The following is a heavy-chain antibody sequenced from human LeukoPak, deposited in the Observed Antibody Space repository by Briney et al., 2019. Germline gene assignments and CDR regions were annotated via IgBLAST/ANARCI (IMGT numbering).Heavy chain of an antibody. Sequence: GGSLRLSCAASGFTFSSYSMNRVRQAPGKGLEWVSSISSSSSYIYYADSVKGRFTISRDNAKNSLYLQMNSLRAEDTAVYYCATGGSGSSPFDYWGQGTLVNVSS. CDR1: GFTFSSYS. V-gene: IGHV3-21*01. D-gene: IGHD3-10*01. J-gene: IGHJ4*02. CDR2: ISSSSSYI. CDR3: ATGGSGSSPFDY.